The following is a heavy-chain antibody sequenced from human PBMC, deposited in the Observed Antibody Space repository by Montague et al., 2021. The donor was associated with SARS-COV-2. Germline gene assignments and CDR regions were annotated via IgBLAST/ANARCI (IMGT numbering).Heavy chain of an antibody. CDR2: IYTGGYV. V-gene: IGHV4-4*07. CDR3: ARAIWHLDV. J-gene: IGHJ2*01. Sequence: SETLSLTCSVSGDSISRYYWSWIRQSAGKGVEWIGRIYTGGYVNYNPALQSRVSMSVDTSKSQVSLNVTSVTAADTAVYYCARAIWHLDVWGRGILVTVSS. CDR1: GDSISRYY.